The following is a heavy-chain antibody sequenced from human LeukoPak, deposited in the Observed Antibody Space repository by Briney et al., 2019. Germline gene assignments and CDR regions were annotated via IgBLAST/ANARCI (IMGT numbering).Heavy chain of an antibody. Sequence: SETLSLTCAVYGGSFSGYYWSWIRQPPGKGLEWIGEINHSGSTNYNPSLKSRVTISVDTSKNQFSLKLSSMTAADTAVYYCARRDGSGSYYLWGQGTLVTVSS. D-gene: IGHD3-10*01. CDR2: INHSGST. V-gene: IGHV4-34*01. CDR1: GGSFSGYY. J-gene: IGHJ4*02. CDR3: ARRDGSGSYYL.